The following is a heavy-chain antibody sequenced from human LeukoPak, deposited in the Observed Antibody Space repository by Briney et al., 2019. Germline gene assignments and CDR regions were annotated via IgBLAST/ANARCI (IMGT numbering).Heavy chain of an antibody. V-gene: IGHV1-69*01. D-gene: IGHD1-7*01. J-gene: IGHJ6*03. Sequence: SVKVSCKASGGTSSSYAISWVRQAPGQGLEWMGGIIPIFGTANYAQKFQGRVTITADESTSTAYMELSSLRSEDTAVYYCARGITGTTGGYMDVWGKGTTVTVSS. CDR2: IIPIFGTA. CDR3: ARGITGTTGGYMDV. CDR1: GGTSSSYA.